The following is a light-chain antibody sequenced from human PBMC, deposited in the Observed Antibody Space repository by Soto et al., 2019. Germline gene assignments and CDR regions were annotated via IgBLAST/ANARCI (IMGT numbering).Light chain of an antibody. CDR3: QKCKVAPFT. CDR2: AAS. J-gene: IGKJ4*01. CDR1: QDIGNF. V-gene: IGKV1-27*01. Sequence: DIQMTQSPSSLSAFVGDRVTITCRASQDIGNFLAWYQQKPGKVPKLPIYAASTLQSGVPSRFSGSGSGTDFTLTISSLQPEDVATYYCQKCKVAPFTFGGGTKVEIK.